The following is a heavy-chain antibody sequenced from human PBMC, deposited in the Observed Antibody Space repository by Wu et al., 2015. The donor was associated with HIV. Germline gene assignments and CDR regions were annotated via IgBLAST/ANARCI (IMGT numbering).Heavy chain of an antibody. J-gene: IGHJ3*01. CDR3: AREAWNSLGWLGFDYR. V-gene: IGHV4-30-4*08. CDR1: DSLTSGDYY. D-gene: IGHD1-7*01. CDR2: IFSNGNT. Sequence: QVQLQESGPGLVKPSQTLSLTCSLSDSLTSGDYYWTWIRQSPGKGLEWIGYIFSNGNTKYSPSLQSRVTISLDTSNNRFSLKLTSVTAADTGMYYCAREAWNSLGWLGFDYRGDQGTSGHRLF.